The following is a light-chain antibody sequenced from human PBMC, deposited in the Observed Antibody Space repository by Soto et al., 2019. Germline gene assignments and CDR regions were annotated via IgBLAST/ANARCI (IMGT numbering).Light chain of an antibody. Sequence: ESVLTQSPGTLSLSPGERATLSCRASQSVSSSYLAWYQQKPGQAPRLLIYGASGRATGIPDRFSGCVSGTDVTLTISRLEPEDFAVYYCQQYGSSPPVTFGRGPGLEIK. V-gene: IGKV3-20*01. J-gene: IGKJ5*01. CDR2: GAS. CDR1: QSVSSSY. CDR3: QQYGSSPPVT.